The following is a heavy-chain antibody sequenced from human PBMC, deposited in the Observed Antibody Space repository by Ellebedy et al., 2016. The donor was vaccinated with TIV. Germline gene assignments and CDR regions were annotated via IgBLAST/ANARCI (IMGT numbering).Heavy chain of an antibody. CDR3: ARDVSVSYRGRRFDY. Sequence: AASVKVSCKASGYTFTSYYMHWVRQAPGQGLEWMGIINPSGGSTSYAQKFQGRVTMTRDTSTSTVYMELSSLRSEDTAVYYCARDVSVSYRGRRFDYWGQGTLVTVSS. J-gene: IGHJ4*02. D-gene: IGHD1-26*01. CDR2: INPSGGST. V-gene: IGHV1-46*01. CDR1: GYTFTSYY.